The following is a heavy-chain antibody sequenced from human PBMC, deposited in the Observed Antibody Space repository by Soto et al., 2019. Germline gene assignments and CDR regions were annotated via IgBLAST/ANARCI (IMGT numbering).Heavy chain of an antibody. D-gene: IGHD6-19*01. CDR2: ISYDGSNK. CDR1: GFTFSDYG. J-gene: IGHJ4*02. V-gene: IGHV3-30*03. CDR3: VAGQYFFDY. Sequence: GGSLRLSCAASGFTFSDYGMHWVRQAPGKWLEWVAVISYDGSNKYYADSVKDRFTISRDNSKKTLYLQMNSLRADDTAVYYCVAGQYFFDYCGQGTLVTVSS.